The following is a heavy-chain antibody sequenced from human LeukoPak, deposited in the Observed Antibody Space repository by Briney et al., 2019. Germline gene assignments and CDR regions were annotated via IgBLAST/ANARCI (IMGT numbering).Heavy chain of an antibody. CDR1: GFSFSSYA. V-gene: IGHV3-23*01. J-gene: IGHJ5*02. CDR3: VKEGEGYSYVPITGPPT. D-gene: IGHD5-18*01. Sequence: GGSLRLSCAASGFSFSSYAMSWVRQAPGKGPQWVSGISDDSHSTYYADSLRGRFTISRDNSKSTVYLQMNNLGYEDTAVYYCVKEGEGYSYVPITGPPTWGQGTLVTVSS. CDR2: ISDDSHST.